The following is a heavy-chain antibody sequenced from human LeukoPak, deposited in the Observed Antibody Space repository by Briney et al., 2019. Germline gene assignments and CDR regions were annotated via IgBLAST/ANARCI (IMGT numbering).Heavy chain of an antibody. CDR1: GYTFTSYY. J-gene: IGHJ4*02. CDR2: INPSGGST. D-gene: IGHD5-24*01. Sequence: ASVKVSCKASGYTFTSYYMHWVRQAPGQGLEWMGIINPSGGSTSYAQKSQGRVTMTRDTSTSTVYMELSSLRSEDTAVYYCAREAEDGYGTGDFDYWGQGTLVTVSS. V-gene: IGHV1-46*01. CDR3: AREAEDGYGTGDFDY.